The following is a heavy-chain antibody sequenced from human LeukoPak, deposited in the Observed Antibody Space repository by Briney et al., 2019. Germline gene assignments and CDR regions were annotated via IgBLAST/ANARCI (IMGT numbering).Heavy chain of an antibody. D-gene: IGHD3-16*02. CDR2: VSSSGST. Sequence: PSETLSLTCTVSGASINSGSYYWRCIRQPPGRGLEWIASVSSSGSTYYNPSLKSRVTISVDSSKNHFSLRVSSVTAADTAVYYCATYRHQGSRPGDWWGQGTLVTVSS. CDR1: GASINSGSYY. V-gene: IGHV4-39*02. J-gene: IGHJ4*02. CDR3: ATYRHQGSRPGDW.